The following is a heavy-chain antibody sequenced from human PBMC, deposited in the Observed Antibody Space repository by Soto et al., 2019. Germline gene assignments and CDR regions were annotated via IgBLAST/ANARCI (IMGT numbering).Heavy chain of an antibody. CDR3: ARAVGSVAGTARPDFDY. CDR2: INPSGGST. Sequence: ASVKVSCKASGYTFTGYYMHWVRQAPGQGLEWMGIINPSGGSTSYAQKFQGRVTMTRDTSTSTVYMELSSLRSEDTAVYYCARAVGSVAGTARPDFDYRGQGTLVTVSS. D-gene: IGHD6-19*01. V-gene: IGHV1-46*01. CDR1: GYTFTGYY. J-gene: IGHJ4*02.